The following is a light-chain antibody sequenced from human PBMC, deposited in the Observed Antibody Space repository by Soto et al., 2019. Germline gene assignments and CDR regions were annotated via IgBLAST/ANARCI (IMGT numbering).Light chain of an antibody. J-gene: IGKJ5*01. V-gene: IGKV1-5*01. CDR2: DAS. CDR3: QQSNSYLIT. CDR1: QSISSW. Sequence: DIQMTQSPSTLSASVGDRVTITCRASQSISSWLAWYQQKPGKAPKLLIYDASSLESGVPSRFSGSGSGTEFPHTISSLQSDDFSTYYCQQSNSYLITFGQGTRLVI.